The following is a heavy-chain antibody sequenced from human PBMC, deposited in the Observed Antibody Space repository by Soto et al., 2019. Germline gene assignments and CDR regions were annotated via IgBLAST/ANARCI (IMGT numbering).Heavy chain of an antibody. V-gene: IGHV4-59*03. J-gene: IGHJ5*02. CDR2: ISYSGST. D-gene: IGHD3-10*01. CDR3: AGRCPLNYFGSGTSLHCFDP. Sequence: SETLSLTCTVSGGSISNYYWSWIRQPPGKGLEWIGYISYSGSTNYNPSLKSRVTISVDTSKNQFSLKLSSVNAADTAVYYCAGRCPLNYFGSGTSLHCFDPWGQGTLVTVSS. CDR1: GGSISNYY.